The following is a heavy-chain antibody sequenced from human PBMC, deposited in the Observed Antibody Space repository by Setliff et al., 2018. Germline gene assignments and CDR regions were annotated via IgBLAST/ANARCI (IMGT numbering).Heavy chain of an antibody. CDR2: ISSSSSTI. J-gene: IGHJ5*02. Sequence: GGSLRLSCAASGFTFSSYSMNWVRQAPGRGLEWVSYISSSSSTIYYADSVKGRFTISRDNAKNSLYLQMNSLRAEDTAVYYCAKVPGAIVVVPAAAWFDPWGQGTLVTVSS. V-gene: IGHV3-48*01. D-gene: IGHD2-2*01. CDR3: AKVPGAIVVVPAAAWFDP. CDR1: GFTFSSYS.